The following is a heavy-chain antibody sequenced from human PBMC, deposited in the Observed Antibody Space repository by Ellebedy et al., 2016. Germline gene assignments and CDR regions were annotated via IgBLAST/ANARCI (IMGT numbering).Heavy chain of an antibody. V-gene: IGHV3-23*01. CDR3: AKDRDDYGDYVFDY. CDR2: ISRSGDST. J-gene: IGHJ4*02. Sequence: GESLKISCAASGFTFSSYVMSWVRQAPGEGLEWVSTISRSGDSTYYADSVKGRFTISRDNSKNTLYLQMGSLKAEDTAVYYCAKDRDDYGDYVFDYWGQGTLVTVSS. CDR1: GFTFSSYV. D-gene: IGHD4-17*01.